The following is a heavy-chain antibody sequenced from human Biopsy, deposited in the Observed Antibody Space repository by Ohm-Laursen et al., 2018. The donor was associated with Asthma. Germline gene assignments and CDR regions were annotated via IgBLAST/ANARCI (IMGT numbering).Heavy chain of an antibody. V-gene: IGHV1-69*13. CDR1: GGTFSSYA. Sequence: ASVKVSCKASGGTFSSYAISWVRQAPGQGLEWMGGIIPIFGTADYAQKFQGRVTITADESTSTAYMELSSLRSEDTAVYYCARSSHINWGGYFDYWGQGTLVTVSS. CDR3: ARSSHINWGGYFDY. CDR2: IIPIFGTA. D-gene: IGHD7-27*01. J-gene: IGHJ4*02.